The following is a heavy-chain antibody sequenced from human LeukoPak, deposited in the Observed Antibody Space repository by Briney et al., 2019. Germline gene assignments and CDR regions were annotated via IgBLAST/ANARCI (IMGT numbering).Heavy chain of an antibody. CDR2: ISSSGSTI. J-gene: IGHJ6*03. CDR3: ARSEAYYYMDV. V-gene: IGHV3-11*01. Sequence: GGSLRLSCAASGFTFSDYYMSWIRQAPGKGLEWVSYISSSGSTIYYADSVKGRFTISRDNAKNSLYLQMNSLRAQDTAVYYCARSEAYYYMDVWGKGTTVTVSS. CDR1: GFTFSDYY.